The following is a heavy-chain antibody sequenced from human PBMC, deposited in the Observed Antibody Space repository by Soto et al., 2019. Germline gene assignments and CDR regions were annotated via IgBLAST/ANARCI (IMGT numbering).Heavy chain of an antibody. CDR1: GGTFSSYA. CDR2: IIPIFGTA. V-gene: IGHV1-69*01. Sequence: QVQLVQSGAEVKKPGSSVKVSCTASGGTFSSYAISWVRQAPGQGLEWMGGIIPIFGTANYAQKFQGRVTITADESTSTAYMELSSLRSEDTAVYYCAREVKEAYYDFWSGYYPHYYYGMDVWGQVTTVTVSS. CDR3: AREVKEAYYDFWSGYYPHYYYGMDV. J-gene: IGHJ6*02. D-gene: IGHD3-3*01.